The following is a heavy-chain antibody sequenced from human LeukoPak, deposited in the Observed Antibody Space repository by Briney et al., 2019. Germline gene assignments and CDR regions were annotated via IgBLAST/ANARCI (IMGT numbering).Heavy chain of an antibody. CDR3: AHSEDTALVHDAFDI. Sequence: SGPTLVNPTQTLTLTCTFSGFSLSTSGVAVGWIRQPPGKALEWLALIYWDDDKRYSPSLKSRLSITKDTSKNQVVLTMTNMDPVDTATYYCAHSEDTALVHDAFDIWGQGTMDTVSS. J-gene: IGHJ3*02. V-gene: IGHV2-5*02. CDR1: GFSLSTSGVA. CDR2: IYWDDDK. D-gene: IGHD5-18*01.